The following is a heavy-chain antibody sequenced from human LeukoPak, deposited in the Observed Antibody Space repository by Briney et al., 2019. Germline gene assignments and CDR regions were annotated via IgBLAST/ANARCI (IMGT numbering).Heavy chain of an antibody. CDR3: ARDDNAFDI. CDR2: IYSGGST. J-gene: IGHJ3*02. Sequence: GSLRLSCAASGFAFSSYGMHWVRQAPGKGLEWVSVIYSGGSTYYADSVKGRFTISRDNSKNTLYLQMNSLRAEDTAVYYCARDDNAFDIWGQGTMVTVSS. CDR1: GFAFSSYG. V-gene: IGHV3-66*01.